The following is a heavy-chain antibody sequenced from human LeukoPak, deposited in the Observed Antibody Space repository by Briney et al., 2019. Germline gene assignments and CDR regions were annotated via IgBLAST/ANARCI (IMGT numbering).Heavy chain of an antibody. D-gene: IGHD3-10*01. J-gene: IGHJ4*02. V-gene: IGHV3-20*04. CDR1: GFTFSRYE. CDR3: ARPYYGSGSYRDPFDY. CDR2: INWNGGST. Sequence: GGSLRLSCAVSGFTFSRYEMSWVRQAPGKGLEWVSGINWNGGSTGYADSVKGRFTISRDNAKNSLYLQMNSLRAEDTALYYCARPYYGSGSYRDPFDYWGQGTLVTVSS.